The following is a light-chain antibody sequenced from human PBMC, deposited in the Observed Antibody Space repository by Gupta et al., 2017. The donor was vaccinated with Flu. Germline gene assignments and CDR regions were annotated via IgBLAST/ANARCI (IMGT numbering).Light chain of an antibody. CDR2: KEK. V-gene: IGLV3-9*01. CDR3: QVWDTTTHVT. J-gene: IGLJ2*01. Sequence: SYEVTQPLSVPVALGQTAKISCGGNNIGIKNGHWCQPRPGQAPVWVIYKEKKRPAGPPGRFSATNAATTATMTITTAQAEDEAVYYCQVWDTTTHVTFGGGTRLTVL. CDR1: NIGIKN.